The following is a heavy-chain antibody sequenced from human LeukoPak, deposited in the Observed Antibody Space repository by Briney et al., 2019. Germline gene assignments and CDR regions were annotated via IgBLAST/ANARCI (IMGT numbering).Heavy chain of an antibody. J-gene: IGHJ6*04. CDR1: GFTFGDYA. V-gene: IGHV3-49*04. D-gene: IGHD3-9*01. CDR2: IRSKAYGGTT. CDR3: TRDALRYFDWSFSYYYYGMDV. Sequence: PGRSLRLSCTASGFTFGDYAMSWVRQAPGKGLEWVGFIRSKAYGGTTEYAASVKRRFTISRDDSKSIAYLQMNSLKTEDTAVYYCTRDALRYFDWSFSYYYYGMDVWGKGTTVTVSS.